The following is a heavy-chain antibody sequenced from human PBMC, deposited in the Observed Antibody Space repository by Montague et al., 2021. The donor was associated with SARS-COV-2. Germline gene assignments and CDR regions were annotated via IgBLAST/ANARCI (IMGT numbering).Heavy chain of an antibody. J-gene: IGHJ6*02. V-gene: IGHV2-5*02. CDR1: GFSLITSGVG. CDR3: AHHRLAYFFYGIDV. Sequence: PALVKPTQTLTLTCTFSGFSLITSGVGVGWIRQPPGKALEWLALIYWDDDKRYSPSLKNRLTVTKDTSKNQVVLTMTNMDPVDTATYYCAHHRLAYFFYGIDVWGQGTMVTVSS. CDR2: IYWDDDK.